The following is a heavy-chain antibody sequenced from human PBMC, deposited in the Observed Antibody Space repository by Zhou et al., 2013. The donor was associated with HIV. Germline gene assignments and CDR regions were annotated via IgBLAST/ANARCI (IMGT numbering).Heavy chain of an antibody. D-gene: IGHD6-13*01. J-gene: IGHJ1*01. Sequence: QVELVQSGAEVKKPGSSVKVSCKISGGTFNSYSISWVRQAPGQGLEWMGGITPIFDTPDYAQKFRDRVKITADESTSTGYMELSGLRSEDTAVYYCARDRRVLSSWYSPEYFQYWGQGTLVTVSS. CDR2: ITPIFDTP. V-gene: IGHV1-69*12. CDR1: GGTFNSYS. CDR3: ARDRRVLSSWYSPEYFQY.